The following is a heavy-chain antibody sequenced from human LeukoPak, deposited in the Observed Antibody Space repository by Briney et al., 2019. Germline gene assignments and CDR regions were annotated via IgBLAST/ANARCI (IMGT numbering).Heavy chain of an antibody. V-gene: IGHV3-69-1*01. J-gene: IGHJ4*02. Sequence: GGSLRLSCAASGFTFSDYGMNWVRQAPGKGLEWVSYISRSGAIHYADSVKGRFTISRDSAKNSLYMQMNSLGAEDTAVYYCARDDNWAFDYWGQGTLVTVSS. CDR3: ARDDNWAFDY. CDR2: ISRSGAI. D-gene: IGHD1-1*01. CDR1: GFTFSDYG.